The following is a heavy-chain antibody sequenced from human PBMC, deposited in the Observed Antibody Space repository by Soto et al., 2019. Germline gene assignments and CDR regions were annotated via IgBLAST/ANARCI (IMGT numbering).Heavy chain of an antibody. CDR2: INPNSGGT. V-gene: IGHV1-2*02. D-gene: IGHD3-22*01. CDR1: GYTFTGYY. CDR3: ARDGAPYYYDTSGFEY. J-gene: IGHJ4*01. Sequence: ASLKVSCNTAGYTFTGYYMHCVRHTNGQGLEWMGWINPNSGGTNYSQKFQGRVALTRDTSASTVYMELSSLRSEDTAVYFCARDGAPYYYDTSGFEYWGHGTLVTVSS.